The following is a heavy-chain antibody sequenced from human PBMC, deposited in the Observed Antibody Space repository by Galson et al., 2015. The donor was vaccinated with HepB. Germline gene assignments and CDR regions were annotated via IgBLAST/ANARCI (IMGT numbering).Heavy chain of an antibody. D-gene: IGHD4-11*01. V-gene: IGHV3-33*08. Sequence: SLRLSCAASGFTFSSYAMSWVRQAPGKGLEWVAVIWYDGSNKYYADSVKGRFTISRDNSKNTLYLQMNSLRAEDTAVYYCAREGPYSNYATCFDYWGQGTLVTVSS. J-gene: IGHJ4*02. CDR3: AREGPYSNYATCFDY. CDR2: IWYDGSNK. CDR1: GFTFSSYA.